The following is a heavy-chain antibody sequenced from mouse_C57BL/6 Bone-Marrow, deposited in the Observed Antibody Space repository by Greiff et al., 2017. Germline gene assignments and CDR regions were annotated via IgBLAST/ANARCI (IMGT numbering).Heavy chain of an antibody. CDR2: IDPEIGDT. Sequence: VQLKESGAELVRPGASVKLSCKASGFNIKDDYLHWVKQRPEQGLEWIGWIDPEIGDTEYASKVQGKATITSDTSSNTAYLQLSSLTSEVTAVYDCSSFDCNYFEFWGQGTPLTVAS. CDR1: GFNIKDDY. D-gene: IGHD2-4*01. CDR3: SSFDCNYFEF. J-gene: IGHJ2*01. V-gene: IGHV14-4*01.